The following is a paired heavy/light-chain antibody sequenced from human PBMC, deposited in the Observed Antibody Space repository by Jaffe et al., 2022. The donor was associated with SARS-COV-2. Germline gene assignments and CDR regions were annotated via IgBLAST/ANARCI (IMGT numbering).Heavy chain of an antibody. Sequence: EVQLVESGGGVVQPGGSLRLSCAVSGFTVSSNYMSWVRQAPGKGLEWASVINSDGSTYYADSVKGRFTISRDNSKNTLYLQMNSLRAEDTAVYYCVRESSSSWSKFDPWGQGTLVTVSS. CDR2: INSDGST. D-gene: IGHD6-13*01. V-gene: IGHV3-66*02. CDR3: VRESSSSWSKFDP. J-gene: IGHJ5*02. CDR1: GFTVSSNY.
Light chain of an antibody. CDR1: SSDVGGYNY. CDR3: SSYTSSRSCV. CDR2: DVS. J-gene: IGLJ1*01. V-gene: IGLV2-14*01. Sequence: QSALTQPASVSGSPGQSITISCTGTSSDVGGYNYVSWYQQHPGKAPKLMIYDVSNRPSGVSNRFSGSKSGNTASLTISGLQAEDEGDYYCSSYTSSRSCVFGTGTKVTVL.